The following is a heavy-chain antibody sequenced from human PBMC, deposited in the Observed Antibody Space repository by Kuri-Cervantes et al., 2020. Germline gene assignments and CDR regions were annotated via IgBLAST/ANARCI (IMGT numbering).Heavy chain of an antibody. D-gene: IGHD4-23*01. CDR3: ARDGGNSGDLDY. CDR1: GGSISSSNW. Sequence: SETLSLTCTVSGGSISSSNWWSWVRQPPGKGLEWIGEIYHSGSTNYNPSLKSRVTISVDKSKNQFSLKLSSVTAADTAVYYCARDGGNSGDLDYWGQGILVTVSS. CDR2: IYHSGST. J-gene: IGHJ4*02. V-gene: IGHV4-4*02.